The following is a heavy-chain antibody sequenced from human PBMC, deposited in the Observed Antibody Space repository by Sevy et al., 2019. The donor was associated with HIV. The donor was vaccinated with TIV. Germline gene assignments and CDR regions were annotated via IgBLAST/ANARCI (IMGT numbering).Heavy chain of an antibody. CDR1: GWSFSGYY. J-gene: IGHJ5*02. Sequence: SETLSLTCAVYGWSFSGYYWSWIRQPPGKGLEWIGEINHSGSTNYNPSLKSRVTISVDTSKNQFSLKLSSVTAADTAVYYRARGTYYDFWGGYSYNWFDPWGQGTLVTVSS. V-gene: IGHV4-34*01. D-gene: IGHD3-3*01. CDR3: ARGTYYDFWGGYSYNWFDP. CDR2: INHSGST.